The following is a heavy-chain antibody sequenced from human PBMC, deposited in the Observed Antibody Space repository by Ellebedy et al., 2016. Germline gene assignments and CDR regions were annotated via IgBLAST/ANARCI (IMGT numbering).Heavy chain of an antibody. V-gene: IGHV3-21*01. CDR2: ISSSSSYI. J-gene: IGHJ4*02. D-gene: IGHD3-22*01. Sequence: GGSLRLSXAASGFTFSSYSMNWVRQAPGKGLEWVSSISSSSSYIYYADSVKGRFTISRDNAKNSLYLQMNSLRAEDTAVYYCARDFVTYYYDSSGPLDYWGQGTLVTVSS. CDR3: ARDFVTYYYDSSGPLDY. CDR1: GFTFSSYS.